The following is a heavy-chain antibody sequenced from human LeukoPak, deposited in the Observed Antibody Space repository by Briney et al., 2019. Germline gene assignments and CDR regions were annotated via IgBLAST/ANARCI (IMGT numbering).Heavy chain of an antibody. J-gene: IGHJ4*02. CDR3: ARQYYYASGTKGHFDY. CDR1: GGSFGGYY. CDR2: IIHSAST. V-gene: IGHV4-34*12. Sequence: DPSETLSLTCAVYGGSFGGYYWSWIRQPPGKGLEWIGEIIHSASTNYNPSLKSRVTISVDTSKNQFSLKLSSVTAADTALYYCARQYYYASGTKGHFDYWGQGTLVTVSS. D-gene: IGHD3-10*01.